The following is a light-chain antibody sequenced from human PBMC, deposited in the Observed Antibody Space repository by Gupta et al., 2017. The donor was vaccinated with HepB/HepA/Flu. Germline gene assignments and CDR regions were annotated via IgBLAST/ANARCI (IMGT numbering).Light chain of an antibody. V-gene: IGKV3-11*01. J-gene: IGKJ1*01. Sequence: EIVLTQSTVTLSLSPGERATLSCRASQSVSSYLAWYQQKPGQSPRLLIYDASNRASGIPARFSGSGSGTDFTLTINSLEPEDFAVYYCQQRSSWPPAFGQGTKVEIK. CDR2: DAS. CDR1: QSVSSY. CDR3: QQRSSWPPA.